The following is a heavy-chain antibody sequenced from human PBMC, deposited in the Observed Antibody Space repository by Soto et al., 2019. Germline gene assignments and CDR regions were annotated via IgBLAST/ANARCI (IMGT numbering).Heavy chain of an antibody. V-gene: IGHV4-30-4*01. D-gene: IGHD1-26*01. CDR2: IYYSGST. J-gene: IGHJ4*02. CDR3: AREWEMATSGYFDY. Sequence: SETLSLTCTVSGGSISSGDYYWSWIRQPPGKGLEWIGYIYYSGSTYYNPSLKSRVTISVDTSKNQFSLKLSSVTAADTAVYYCAREWEMATSGYFDYWGQGTLVTVSS. CDR1: GGSISSGDYY.